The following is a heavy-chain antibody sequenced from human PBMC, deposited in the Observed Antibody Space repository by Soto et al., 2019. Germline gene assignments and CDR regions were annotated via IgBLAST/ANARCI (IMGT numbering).Heavy chain of an antibody. Sequence: EVSLRLSCAASGFTFTRYSMNWVRQPPGKGLEWVTSISSTTNYIYYADTMKGRFTVSRYNAKNSVYLEMNSLSADDTALYYCARESEDLASNFDDWGQGTLVTVSS. V-gene: IGHV3-21*06. CDR2: ISSTTNYI. CDR1: GFTFTRYS. J-gene: IGHJ4*02. CDR3: ARESEDLASNFDD.